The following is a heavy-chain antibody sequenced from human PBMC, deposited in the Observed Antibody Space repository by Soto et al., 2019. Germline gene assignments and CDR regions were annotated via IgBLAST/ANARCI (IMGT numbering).Heavy chain of an antibody. CDR2: VYWDDTK. CDR3: AHKGYGDYPLDY. J-gene: IGHJ4*02. V-gene: IGHV2-5*02. Sequence: QITLKESGPTLVKPTQTLTLTCTFSGFSLSTSGVGVGWIRQPPGKAQEWLAVVYWDDTKHYSPSLKSRLTITKDTSKNQVVLTMTNMDPVDTATYFCAHKGYGDYPLDYWGQGTLVTVSS. CDR1: GFSLSTSGVG. D-gene: IGHD4-17*01.